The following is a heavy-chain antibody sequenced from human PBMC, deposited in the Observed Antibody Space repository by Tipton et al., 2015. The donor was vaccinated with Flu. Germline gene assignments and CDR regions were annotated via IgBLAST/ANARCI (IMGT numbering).Heavy chain of an antibody. V-gene: IGHV4-34*01. CDR3: ARGLGVVVAVAFDI. D-gene: IGHD2-15*01. CDR1: GGSFSGYY. Sequence: TLSLTCAIYGGSFSGYYWSWVRQPPGKGLEWIGEINHSGSTNYNPSLKSRVTISVGTSKNQSSLKLSSVTAADTAVYYCARGLGVVVAVAFDIWGQGTMVTVSS. J-gene: IGHJ3*02. CDR2: INHSGST.